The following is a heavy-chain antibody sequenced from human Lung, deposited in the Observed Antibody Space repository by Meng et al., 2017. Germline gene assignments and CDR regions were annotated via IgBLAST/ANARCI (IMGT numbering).Heavy chain of an antibody. CDR2: INHSGST. J-gene: IGHJ4*02. D-gene: IGHD4-11*01. V-gene: IGHV4-34*01. CDR1: GGSFSDYY. CDR3: ARGPTTMAHDFDY. Sequence: QVQPQQWGAGLLKPSETLSLHCVVSGGSFSDYYGSWIRQPPGKGLEWIGEINHSGSTNYNPSLESRATISVDTSQNNLSLKLSSVTAADSAVYYCARGPTTMAHDFDYWGQGTLVTVSS.